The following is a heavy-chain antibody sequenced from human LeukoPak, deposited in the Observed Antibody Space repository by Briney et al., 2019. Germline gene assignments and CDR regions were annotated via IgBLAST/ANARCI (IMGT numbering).Heavy chain of an antibody. CDR3: AREIYYYDSSGYYFGAFDI. D-gene: IGHD3-22*01. Sequence: GGSLRLSCAASGFIFSSYGMHWVRQAPGKGLEWVAVISYDGSNKYYADSVKGRFTISRDNSKNTLYLQMNSLRAEDTAVYYCAREIYYYDSSGYYFGAFDIWGQGTMVTVSS. CDR2: ISYDGSNK. CDR1: GFIFSSYG. V-gene: IGHV3-30*03. J-gene: IGHJ3*02.